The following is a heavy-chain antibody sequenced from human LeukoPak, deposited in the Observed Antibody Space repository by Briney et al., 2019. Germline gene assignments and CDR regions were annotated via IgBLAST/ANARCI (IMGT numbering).Heavy chain of an antibody. D-gene: IGHD3-22*01. CDR3: ARVHETYYYDSSGYPPDGY. Sequence: ASVKVSCKASGYTFTSYGISWVRQAPGQGLEWMGWISAYNGNTNYAQKLQGRVTMTTDTSTSTAYMELRSLRSDDTAVYYCARVHETYYYDSSGYPPDGYWGQGTLVTVSS. J-gene: IGHJ4*02. CDR2: ISAYNGNT. V-gene: IGHV1-18*01. CDR1: GYTFTSYG.